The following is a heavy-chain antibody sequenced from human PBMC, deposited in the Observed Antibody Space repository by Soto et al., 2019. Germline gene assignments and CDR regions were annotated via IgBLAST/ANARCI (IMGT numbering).Heavy chain of an antibody. Sequence: GGSLGLSCAAPGFTFSSHAMSWVRQAPVKGLEWVSAISGSGGSTYYADSVKGRFTISRDNSKNTLYLQMNSLRAEDTAVYYCAKDPVVVVAANSDFDYWGQGTLVTVSS. CDR1: GFTFSSHA. V-gene: IGHV3-23*01. CDR3: AKDPVVVVAANSDFDY. D-gene: IGHD2-15*01. CDR2: ISGSGGST. J-gene: IGHJ4*02.